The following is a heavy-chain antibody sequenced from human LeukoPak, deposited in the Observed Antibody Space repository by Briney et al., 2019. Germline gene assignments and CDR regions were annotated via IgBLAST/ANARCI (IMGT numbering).Heavy chain of an antibody. D-gene: IGHD6-13*01. J-gene: IGHJ6*02. V-gene: IGHV1-8*01. CDR3: ARLREYYSSSYYGMDV. Sequence: EASVKVSCKASGYTFTSYDINWVRQATGQGLEWMGWMNPNSGNTGYAQKFQGRVTMTRNTSISTAYMELSSLRSEDTAVYYCARLREYYSSSYYGMDVWGQGTTVTVSS. CDR1: GYTFTSYD. CDR2: MNPNSGNT.